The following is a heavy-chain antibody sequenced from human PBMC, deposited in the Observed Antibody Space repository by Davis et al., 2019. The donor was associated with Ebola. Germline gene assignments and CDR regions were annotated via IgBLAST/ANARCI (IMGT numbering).Heavy chain of an antibody. CDR3: ARVNSGYEYYFDY. CDR2: IYYSGST. CDR1: GGPFSGYY. J-gene: IGHJ4*02. D-gene: IGHD3-22*01. V-gene: IGHV4-59*01. Sequence: SETLSLTCAVYGGPFSGYYWSWIRQSPGKGLEWIGYIYYSGSTNYNPSLKSRVTISVDTSKNQFSLKLSSVTAADTAVYYCARVNSGYEYYFDYWGQGTLVTVSS.